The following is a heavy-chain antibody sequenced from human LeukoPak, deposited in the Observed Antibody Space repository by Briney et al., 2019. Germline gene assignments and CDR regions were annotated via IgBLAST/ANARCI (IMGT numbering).Heavy chain of an antibody. CDR2: IHPNSGGT. Sequence: ASVKVSCKASGDTFTGYYMHWVRQAPGQGLEWMGWIHPNSGGTNYAQKFQGRVTMTRVTSISTAYMELRSLRSDDTAVYYCATTDKKNSGYDVSSSIFNYWGQGTLVTVSS. D-gene: IGHD5-12*01. CDR1: GDTFTGYY. J-gene: IGHJ4*02. CDR3: ATTDKKNSGYDVSSSIFNY. V-gene: IGHV1-2*02.